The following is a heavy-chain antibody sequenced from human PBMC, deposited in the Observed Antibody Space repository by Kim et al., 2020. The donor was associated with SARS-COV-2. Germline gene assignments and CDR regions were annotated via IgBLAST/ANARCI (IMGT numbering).Heavy chain of an antibody. Sequence: SETLSLTCTVSGGSISSGGYYWSWIRQHPGKGLEWIGYIYYSGSTYYNPSLKSRVTISVDTSKNQFSLKLSSVTAADTAVYYCARLPWFGAWNGMDVWGQGTTVTVSS. J-gene: IGHJ6*02. CDR3: ARLPWFGAWNGMDV. V-gene: IGHV4-31*03. CDR1: GGSISSGGYY. CDR2: IYYSGST. D-gene: IGHD3-10*01.